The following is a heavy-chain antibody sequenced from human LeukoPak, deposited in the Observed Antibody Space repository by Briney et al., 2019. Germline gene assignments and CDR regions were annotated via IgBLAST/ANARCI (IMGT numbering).Heavy chain of an antibody. CDR3: ARTRRDYYDSSGSVWYFDL. Sequence: SETLSLTCTVSGYSISSGYYWGWIRQPPGKGLEWIGSIYHSGSTYYNPSLKSRVTISVDTSKNQFSLKLSSVTAADTAVYYCARTRRDYYDSSGSVWYFDLWGRGTLVTVSS. V-gene: IGHV4-38-2*02. J-gene: IGHJ2*01. CDR1: GYSISSGYY. CDR2: IYHSGST. D-gene: IGHD3-22*01.